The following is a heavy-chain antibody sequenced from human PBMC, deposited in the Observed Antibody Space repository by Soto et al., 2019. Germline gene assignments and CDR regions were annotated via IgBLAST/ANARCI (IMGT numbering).Heavy chain of an antibody. CDR2: ISYDGSNN. J-gene: IGHJ2*01. V-gene: IGHV3-30-3*01. CDR1: GFTFSSYA. CDR3: ARPLWRDDYNWGYFDL. Sequence: QVQLVESGGGVVQPGRSLRLSCAASGFTFSSYAMHWVRQAPGKGLEWVAVISYDGSNNYYADSMKGRFTISRDNSKNTLYLQMNSLRAEDTAVYYCARPLWRDDYNWGYFDLWGRGTLVTVSS. D-gene: IGHD4-4*01.